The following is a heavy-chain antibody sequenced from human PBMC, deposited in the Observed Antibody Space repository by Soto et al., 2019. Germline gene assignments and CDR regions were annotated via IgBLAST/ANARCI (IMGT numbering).Heavy chain of an antibody. J-gene: IGHJ4*02. V-gene: IGHV3-23*01. CDR1: GFTFSSYA. D-gene: IGHD3-16*02. Sequence: EVQLLESGGGLVQPGGSLRLSCAASGFTFSSYAMSWVRQAPGKGLEWVSAISGSGGSTYYADSVKGRFTISRDNSKNTLYLQMNSLRAEDTAVYYCAKPSMDDYVWGSYRSPFDYWGQGTLVTVSS. CDR3: AKPSMDDYVWGSYRSPFDY. CDR2: ISGSGGST.